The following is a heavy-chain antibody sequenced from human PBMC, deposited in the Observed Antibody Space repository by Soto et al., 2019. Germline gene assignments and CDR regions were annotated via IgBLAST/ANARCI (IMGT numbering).Heavy chain of an antibody. Sequence: PSETLSLTCTVSGGSISSYYWSWIRQPPGKGLEWIGYIYYSGSTNYNPSLKSRVTISVDTSKNQFSLKLSSVTAADTAVYYWAREMFSDYYYYYIDVWGKGTTVTVSS. J-gene: IGHJ6*03. V-gene: IGHV4-59*01. CDR1: GGSISSYY. CDR2: IYYSGST. D-gene: IGHD3-10*02. CDR3: AREMFSDYYYYYIDV.